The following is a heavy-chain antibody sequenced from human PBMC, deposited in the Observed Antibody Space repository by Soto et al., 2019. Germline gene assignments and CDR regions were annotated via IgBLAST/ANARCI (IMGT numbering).Heavy chain of an antibody. CDR3: AGAGYCSGGSCYSLNWFDP. CDR1: GYTFTSYG. J-gene: IGHJ5*02. V-gene: IGHV1-18*01. D-gene: IGHD2-15*01. Sequence: ASVKVSCKASGYTFTSYGISWVRQAPGQGLEWMGWISAYNGNTNYAQKLQGRVTMTTDTSTSTAYMELRSLRSDDTAVYYCAGAGYCSGGSCYSLNWFDPWGQGTLVTVPQ. CDR2: ISAYNGNT.